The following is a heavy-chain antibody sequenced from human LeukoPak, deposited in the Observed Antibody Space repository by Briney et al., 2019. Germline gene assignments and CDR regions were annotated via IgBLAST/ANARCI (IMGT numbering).Heavy chain of an antibody. D-gene: IGHD5-24*01. J-gene: IGHJ4*02. CDR2: INHSGNT. V-gene: IGHV4-34*01. Sequence: PSETLSLTCAVYGGSFSGYYWSWIRQPPGKGLEWIGEINHSGNTNSNPSLKSRVTMSVDTSKNQFSLKLSSVTAADTAVYYCARAAGGPLETFDYWGQGTLVTVSS. CDR1: GGSFSGYY. CDR3: ARAAGGPLETFDY.